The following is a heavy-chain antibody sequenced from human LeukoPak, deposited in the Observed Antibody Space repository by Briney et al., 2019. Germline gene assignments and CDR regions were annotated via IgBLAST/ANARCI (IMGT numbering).Heavy chain of an antibody. J-gene: IGHJ4*02. CDR2: TRNKAISYTT. CDR3: ARVLGYSGYDLAY. CDR1: GFSFSDHY. V-gene: IGHV3-72*01. Sequence: GGSLRLSCAASGFSFSDHYMGSVRQAPGKGLEWVGLTRNKAISYTTEYAASVKGRFTISIDDSTNSLYLQMNSLKTEDTAVYYCARVLGYSGYDLAYWGQGTLVTVSS. D-gene: IGHD5-12*01.